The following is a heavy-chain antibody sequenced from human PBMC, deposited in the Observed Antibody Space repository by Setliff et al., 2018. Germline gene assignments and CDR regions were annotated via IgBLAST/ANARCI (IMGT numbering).Heavy chain of an antibody. CDR1: GFTFSSYA. CDR3: AKYDYGDDGHYYYYMDV. Sequence: GGSLRLSCAASGFTFSSYAMSWVRQAPGKGLEWVSAISGSGGSTYYADSVKGRFTISRDNSKNTLYLQMNSLRAEDTAVYYCAKYDYGDDGHYYYYMDVWGKGTTVTVSS. V-gene: IGHV3-23*01. CDR2: ISGSGGST. J-gene: IGHJ6*03. D-gene: IGHD4-17*01.